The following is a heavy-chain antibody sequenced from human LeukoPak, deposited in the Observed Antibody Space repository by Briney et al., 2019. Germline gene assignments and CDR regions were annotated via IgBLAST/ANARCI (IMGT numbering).Heavy chain of an antibody. CDR2: IYYSGST. V-gene: IGHV4-39*01. CDR1: GGSISSSSYY. J-gene: IGHJ6*02. D-gene: IGHD3-22*01. CDR3: ARRPYDSSGYYYYYYYGMDV. Sequence: PSETLSLTCTVPGGSISSSSYYWGWIRQPPGKGLEWIGCIYYSGSTYYNPSLKSRVTISVDTSKNQFSLKLSSVTAADTAVYYCARRPYDSSGYYYYYYYGMDVWGQGTTVTVSS.